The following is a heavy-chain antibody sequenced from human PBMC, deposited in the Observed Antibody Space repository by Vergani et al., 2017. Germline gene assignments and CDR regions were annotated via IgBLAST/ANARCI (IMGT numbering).Heavy chain of an antibody. J-gene: IGHJ5*02. CDR1: GFTFSRFG. CDR3: VRDLAYFQFWNPMVHL. Sequence: QVQLVESGGGVVQPGRSLRLSCAASGFTFSRFGMHWVRQAPGKGLEWVAMIWNHGNRDDYADSLKGRFSISRDNSKNTVYLQMTNLRGEDTAIYYFVRDLAYFQFWNPMVHLWGRGTLVTVSS. D-gene: IGHD3-10*01. V-gene: IGHV3-33*08. CDR2: IWNHGNRD.